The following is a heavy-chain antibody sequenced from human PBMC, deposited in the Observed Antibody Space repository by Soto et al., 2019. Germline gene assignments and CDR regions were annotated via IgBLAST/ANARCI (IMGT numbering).Heavy chain of an antibody. CDR1: GFTFSSYA. Sequence: EVQLLESGGGLVQPGGSLRLSCAASGFTFSSYAMSWVRQAPGKGLEWVSAISGSGGSTYYADSVKGRFTISRDNSKNTLYLQMNSLRAEDTAVYYCARARIASNWYFDLCGRGTLVTVSS. CDR3: ARARIASNWYFDL. V-gene: IGHV3-23*01. D-gene: IGHD6-13*01. CDR2: ISGSGGST. J-gene: IGHJ2*01.